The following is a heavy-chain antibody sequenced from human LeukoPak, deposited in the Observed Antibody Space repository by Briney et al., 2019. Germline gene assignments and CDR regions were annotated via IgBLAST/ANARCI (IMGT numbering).Heavy chain of an antibody. J-gene: IGHJ4*02. V-gene: IGHV3-21*01. CDR1: GFTFSSYS. D-gene: IGHD5-18*01. CDR2: ISSSSTYI. Sequence: GGSLRLSCAASGFTFSSYSMNWVRQTPGKGLEWVSSISSSSTYIYYADSVKGLFTISRDNAKNSLYLQMNSLRAEDTAVYYCAREPTAMILWGQGTLVTVSS. CDR3: AREPTAMIL.